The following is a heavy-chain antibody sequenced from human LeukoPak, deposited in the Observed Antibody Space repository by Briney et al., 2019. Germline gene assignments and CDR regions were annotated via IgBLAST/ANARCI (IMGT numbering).Heavy chain of an antibody. Sequence: GSLRLSCAASRFTLSTYWMSWVRQAPGKGLEWVAHIKQDGSQEYYVDSVKGRFTISRDSAKNSLYLQMSSLRAEDTAVYYCARGVPYDSWSGPHYSDYWGQGTLVTVSS. J-gene: IGHJ4*02. CDR2: IKQDGSQE. CDR3: ARGVPYDSWSGPHYSDY. CDR1: RFTLSTYW. V-gene: IGHV3-7*01. D-gene: IGHD3-3*01.